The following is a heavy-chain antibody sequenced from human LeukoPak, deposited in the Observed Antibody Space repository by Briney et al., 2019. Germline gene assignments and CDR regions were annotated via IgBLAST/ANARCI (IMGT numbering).Heavy chain of an antibody. CDR1: GFTFSSFA. D-gene: IGHD2-8*01. V-gene: IGHV3-23*01. CDR3: AKGNGYFDY. CDR2: ISGSGGNT. Sequence: GGSLRLSCAASGFTFSSFAMSWVRQTPEKGLEWVSGISGSGGNTYYADSVKGRFTVSRDNSKNTLYLQLNSLRAEDTATYYCAKGNGYFDYWGQGALVTVSS. J-gene: IGHJ4*02.